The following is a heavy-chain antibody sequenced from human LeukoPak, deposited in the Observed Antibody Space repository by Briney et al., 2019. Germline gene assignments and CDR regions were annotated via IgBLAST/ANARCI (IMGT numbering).Heavy chain of an antibody. V-gene: IGHV3-30*02. J-gene: IGHJ4*02. Sequence: PGGSLRLSCAASGFTLSSYGMHWVRQAPGKGLEWVAFIRYDGSNKYYADSVKGRFTISRDNSKSTLYLQMNSLRAEDTAVYYCAKDLASSNGIDYWGQGTLVTVSS. CDR2: IRYDGSNK. CDR1: GFTLSSYG. CDR3: AKDLASSNGIDY.